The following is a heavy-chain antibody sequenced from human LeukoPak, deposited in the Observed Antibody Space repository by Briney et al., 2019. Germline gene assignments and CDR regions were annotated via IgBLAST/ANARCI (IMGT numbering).Heavy chain of an antibody. CDR3: TRDYSDAMAV. D-gene: IGHD2-21*01. Sequence: GGSLRPSCASSGFALSSAWMHWVRQTPAKGLVWVSRINSDGSSTNYAHSVKGRFTISRDNANNMLNLQMNSLSAEDTAIYYCTRDYSDAMAVWGQGTTVTVSS. CDR2: INSDGSST. CDR1: GFALSSAW. V-gene: IGHV3-74*01. J-gene: IGHJ6*02.